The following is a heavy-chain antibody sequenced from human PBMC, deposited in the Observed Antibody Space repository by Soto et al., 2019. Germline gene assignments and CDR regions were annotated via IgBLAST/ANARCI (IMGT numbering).Heavy chain of an antibody. D-gene: IGHD2-2*01. CDR3: ASYQQSYAFDI. CDR2: IFYSGST. CDR1: GGSISSGAYY. Sequence: QVQLQESGPGLVKPSQTLSLTCTVSGGSISSGAYYWSWIRQHPGKGLEWIGYIFYSGSTYYNPSLKSPVTISVDTSKNQFALRLSSVTAANTAVYYCASYQQSYAFDIWGQGTMVTVSS. J-gene: IGHJ3*02. V-gene: IGHV4-31*01.